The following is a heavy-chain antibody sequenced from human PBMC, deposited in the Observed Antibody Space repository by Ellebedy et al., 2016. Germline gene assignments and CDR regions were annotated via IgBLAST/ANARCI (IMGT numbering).Heavy chain of an antibody. CDR2: SSGSGGDT. CDR3: AKAGQIGYCSGGSCYPPVD. V-gene: IGHV3-23*01. J-gene: IGHJ4*02. CDR1: GFTLSSYV. Sequence: GESLKISXAASGFTLSSYVMSWVRQAPGKGLEWVSASSGSGGDTYYADSVKGRFTISRDNSKNTLYLQMNSLRAEDTAVYYCAKAGQIGYCSGGSCYPPVDWGQGTLVTVSS. D-gene: IGHD2-15*01.